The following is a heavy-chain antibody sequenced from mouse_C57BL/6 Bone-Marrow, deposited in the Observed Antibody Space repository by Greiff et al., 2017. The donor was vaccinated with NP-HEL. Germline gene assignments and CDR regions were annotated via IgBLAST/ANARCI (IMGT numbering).Heavy chain of an antibody. D-gene: IGHD1-1*01. CDR3: AREATVVATVDY. CDR1: GYTFTDYY. CDR2: INPNNGGT. J-gene: IGHJ2*01. V-gene: IGHV1-26*01. Sequence: VQLKQSGPELVKPGASVKISCKASGYTFTDYYMNWVKQSHGKSLEWIGDINPNNGGTSYNQKFKGKATLTVDKSSSTAYMELRSLTSEDSAVYYCAREATVVATVDYWGQGTTLTVSS.